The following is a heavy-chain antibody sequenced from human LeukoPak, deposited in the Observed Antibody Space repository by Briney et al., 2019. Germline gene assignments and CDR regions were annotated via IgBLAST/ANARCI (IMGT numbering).Heavy chain of an antibody. CDR1: GYTFTSYA. CDR3: ARELAENSRAPQH. V-gene: IGHV1-18*01. J-gene: IGHJ1*01. D-gene: IGHD2/OR15-2a*01. CDR2: ISAYNGNT. Sequence: ASVKVSCKASGYTFTSYAMNWVRQAPGQGLEWMGWISAYNGNTNYAQKLQGRVTMTTDTSTSTAYMELRSLRSDDTAVYYCARELAENSRAPQHWGQGTLVTVSS.